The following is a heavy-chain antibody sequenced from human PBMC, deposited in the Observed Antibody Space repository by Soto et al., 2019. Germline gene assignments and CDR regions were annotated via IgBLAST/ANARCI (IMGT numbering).Heavy chain of an antibody. CDR3: AKDGRGSGSHYNSFGY. CDR2: INSTGTT. J-gene: IGHJ4*02. CDR1: GFTFGNNY. V-gene: IGHV3-53*01. Sequence: EVQLVESGGGLIQPGGSLKLSCAASGFTFGNNYMSWVRQAPGKGLEWVSLINSTGTTKYADSVKGRFTVSRDNAKNTLYLQMNSLRAEDTAVYYCAKDGRGSGSHYNSFGYWGQGTLVTVSS. D-gene: IGHD3-10*01.